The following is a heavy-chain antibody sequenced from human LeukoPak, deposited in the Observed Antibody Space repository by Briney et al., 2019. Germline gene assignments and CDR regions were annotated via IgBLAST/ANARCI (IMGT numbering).Heavy chain of an antibody. CDR1: GGSISSGGYY. CDR2: IYYSGST. D-gene: IGHD3-22*01. J-gene: IGHJ4*02. V-gene: IGHV4-31*03. Sequence: SQTLSLTCTVSGGSISSGGYYWSWIRQHPGKGLEWIWYIYYSGSTYYNPSLKRRVTISVDTSKNQFSLKLSSVTAADTAVYYCARVSPARSIASDYWGQGTLVTVSS. CDR3: ARVSPARSIASDY.